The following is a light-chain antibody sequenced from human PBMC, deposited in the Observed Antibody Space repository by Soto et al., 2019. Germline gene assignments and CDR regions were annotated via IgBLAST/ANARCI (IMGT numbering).Light chain of an antibody. CDR1: QSISNY. CDR2: DTS. Sequence: EIVLTQSPATLSLSPGERATLSCRASQSISNYLAWYQHKPGQAPRLLIYDTSNRATGIPARFSGSGSGTDFTLTICSLEPEDFAVYYCQQRSGWPLFGQGTKLEIK. V-gene: IGKV3-11*01. CDR3: QQRSGWPL. J-gene: IGKJ2*01.